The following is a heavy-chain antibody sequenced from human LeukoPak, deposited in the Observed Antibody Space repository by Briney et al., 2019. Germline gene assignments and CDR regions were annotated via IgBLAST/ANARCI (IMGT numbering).Heavy chain of an antibody. CDR3: ARRLRYYYGSGSQTDTFDI. CDR2: IYPGDSDT. J-gene: IGHJ3*02. V-gene: IGHV5-51*07. CDR1: GYSFTSYW. D-gene: IGHD3-10*01. Sequence: GESLKISCKGSGYSFTSYWIGWVHQMPGKGLEWMGIIYPGDSDTRYSPSFQGQVTISADKSISTAYLQWSSLKASDTAMYYCARRLRYYYGSGSQTDTFDIWGQGTMVTVSS.